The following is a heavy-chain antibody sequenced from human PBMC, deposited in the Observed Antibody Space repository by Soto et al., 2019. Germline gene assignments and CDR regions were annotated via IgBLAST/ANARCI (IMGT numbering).Heavy chain of an antibody. J-gene: IGHJ4*02. CDR2: IYYSGST. D-gene: IGHD3-10*01. CDR3: ARVGSNYFGSGSYYNGQRYYFDY. CDR1: GGSISSGGYY. V-gene: IGHV4-61*08. Sequence: PSETLSLTCAVSGGSISSGGYYWSWIRQPPGKGLEWIGYIYYSGSTNYNPSLKSRVTISVDTSKNQFSLKLSSVTAADTAVYYCARVGSNYFGSGSYYNGQRYYFDYWGQGTLVTVSS.